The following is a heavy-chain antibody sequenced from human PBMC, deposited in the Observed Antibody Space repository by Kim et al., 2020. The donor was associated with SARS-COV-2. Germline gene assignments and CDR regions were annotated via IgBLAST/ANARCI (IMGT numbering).Heavy chain of an antibody. CDR1: GGTFSSYA. D-gene: IGHD3-10*01. CDR2: IIPIFGTA. CDR3: ARVLVRGVISPLPYYFDY. Sequence: SVKVSCKASGGTFSSYAISWVRQAPGQGLEWMGGIIPIFGTANDAQKFQGRVTITADESTSTAYMELSSLRSEDTAVYYCARVLVRGVISPLPYYFDYWGQGTLVTVSS. V-gene: IGHV1-69*13. J-gene: IGHJ4*02.